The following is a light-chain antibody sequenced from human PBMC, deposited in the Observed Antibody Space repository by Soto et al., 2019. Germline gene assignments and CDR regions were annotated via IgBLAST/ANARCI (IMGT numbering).Light chain of an antibody. CDR3: TSYTRDSSVI. J-gene: IGLJ2*01. CDR2: DVT. Sequence: QSALTQPASVSGSPGQSVTISCTGTSSDIGGYRYVSWYQQRPGKAPKLMIHDVTNRPSGVSDRFSGSKSGNTASLTISGLQAEDEDDYYCTSYTRDSSVIFGGGTKLTVL. CDR1: SSDIGGYRY. V-gene: IGLV2-14*03.